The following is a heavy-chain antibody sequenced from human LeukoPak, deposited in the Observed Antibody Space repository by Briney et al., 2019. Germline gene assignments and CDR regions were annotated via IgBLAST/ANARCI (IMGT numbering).Heavy chain of an antibody. J-gene: IGHJ4*02. Sequence: GGPLRLSCAASTSPFSNYEMNWVRQAPGKGLEWVSYISSSGTTIYYADSVKGRFTISRDNAKNSLSLQMNSLKVEDTAVYYCARDHNGPYTFDYWGQGTLVTVSS. CDR1: TSPFSNYE. CDR3: ARDHNGPYTFDY. V-gene: IGHV3-48*03. D-gene: IGHD2-2*02. CDR2: ISSSGTTI.